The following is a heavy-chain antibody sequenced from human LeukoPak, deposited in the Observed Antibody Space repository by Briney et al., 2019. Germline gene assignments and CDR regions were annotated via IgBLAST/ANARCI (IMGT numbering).Heavy chain of an antibody. CDR1: GFTFSSYA. J-gene: IGHJ3*02. D-gene: IGHD3/OR15-3a*01. V-gene: IGHV3-30-3*01. Sequence: GGSLRLSCAASGFTFSSYAMHWVRQAPGKGLEWVAVISYDGSNKYYADSVKGRLTISRDNSKNTLYLQMNSLRAEDTAVYYCAPPLWTGDRWNAFDIWGQGTMVTVSS. CDR3: APPLWTGDRWNAFDI. CDR2: ISYDGSNK.